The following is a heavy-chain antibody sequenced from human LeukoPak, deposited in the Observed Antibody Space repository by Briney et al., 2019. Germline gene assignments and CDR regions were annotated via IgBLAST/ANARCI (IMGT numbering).Heavy chain of an antibody. Sequence: KPSETLSLTCTVSGVSISSYYWNWIRQPPGKGLEWIGYIYYSGSTNYNPSLKSRVTISVDTSKNQFSLKLSAVTAADTAVYYCARLRYDSSGYRSSSYYFEYWGQGTLVTVSS. CDR3: ARLRYDSSGYRSSSYYFEY. J-gene: IGHJ4*02. V-gene: IGHV4-59*01. CDR2: IYYSGST. CDR1: GVSISSYY. D-gene: IGHD3-22*01.